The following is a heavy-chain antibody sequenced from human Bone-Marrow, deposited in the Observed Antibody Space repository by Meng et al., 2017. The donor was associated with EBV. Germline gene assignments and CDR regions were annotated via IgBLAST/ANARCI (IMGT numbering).Heavy chain of an antibody. V-gene: IGHV3-74*01. CDR2: INYEGSST. Sequence: PVTSGGGLVLPGCSLRLSCASSGFTCSSYWMHWVRQGPGKGLVGVSRINYEGSSTSYADSVKGRFTISRDNAKNTLYLQMNSLRAEDTAVYFCARVTSDGDFDYWGQGVLVTVSS. CDR1: GFTCSSYW. CDR3: ARVTSDGDFDY. J-gene: IGHJ4*02.